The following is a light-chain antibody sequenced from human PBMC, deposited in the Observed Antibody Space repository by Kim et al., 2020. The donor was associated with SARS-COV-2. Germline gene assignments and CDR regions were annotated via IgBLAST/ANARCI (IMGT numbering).Light chain of an antibody. V-gene: IGLV10-54*01. CDR2: RNN. CDR3: SAWDTSLSAWV. Sequence: QTATLTCTGNSKNVGNRGAAWLQHHQGHPPKLLSYRNNNRPSGISERFAASRSGNTASLTITTLQPEDEADYYCSAWDTSLSAWVLGGGTQLTVL. J-gene: IGLJ3*02. CDR1: SKNVGNRG.